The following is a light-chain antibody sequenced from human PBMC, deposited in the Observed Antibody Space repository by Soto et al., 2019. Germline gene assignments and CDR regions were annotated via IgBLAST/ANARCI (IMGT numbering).Light chain of an antibody. CDR3: HQYNSYWT. CDR1: QTISTW. Sequence: IQMTRSPSTLSASVGDRVTITCRASQTISTWLAWYQQKPGKAPKLLIYDASTLQSGVPSRFSGSGYGTEFTLTINSLQPDDFASYYCHQYNSYWTFGQGTKVDIK. CDR2: DAS. J-gene: IGKJ1*01. V-gene: IGKV1-5*01.